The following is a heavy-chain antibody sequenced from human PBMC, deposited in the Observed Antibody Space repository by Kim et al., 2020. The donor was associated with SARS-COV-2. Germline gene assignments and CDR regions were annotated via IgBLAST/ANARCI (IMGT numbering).Heavy chain of an antibody. D-gene: IGHD3-9*01. J-gene: IGHJ4*02. CDR3: ARDRMDILTGNVQIAPDF. CDR2: IKQDGRQN. Sequence: GGSLRLSCGASGFAFGRFWMSWVRQAPGKGLEWVANIKQDGRQNYYVDSVKGRFTISRDNARDSLYLQMNNLRAEDTAVYYCARDRMDILTGNVQIAPDFWGQGALVTVSS. V-gene: IGHV3-7*01. CDR1: GFAFGRFW.